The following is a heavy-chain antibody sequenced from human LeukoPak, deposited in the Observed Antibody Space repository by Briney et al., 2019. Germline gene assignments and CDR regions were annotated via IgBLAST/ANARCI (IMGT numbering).Heavy chain of an antibody. Sequence: EASVKVSCKASGYTFTGYYMHWVRQAPGQGLEWMGWINPNSGGTNYAQKFQGRVTMTRDTSISTAYMELSRLRSDDTAVYYCARDLKGRGLWFGEGTFGYWGQGTLVTVSS. CDR2: INPNSGGT. CDR1: GYTFTGYY. D-gene: IGHD3-10*01. CDR3: ARDLKGRGLWFGEGTFGY. J-gene: IGHJ4*02. V-gene: IGHV1-2*02.